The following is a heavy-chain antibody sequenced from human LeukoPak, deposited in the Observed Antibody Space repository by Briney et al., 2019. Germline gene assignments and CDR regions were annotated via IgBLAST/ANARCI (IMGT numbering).Heavy chain of an antibody. Sequence: GGSRRLSCAASGFTFSSYEMNWVRQAPGKGLEWVSYISSSGRTIYYADSVKGRFTISRDNTRNSLFLQMNSLRADDTAVYYCVRDSYSSGIDFWGQGTLVTVSS. CDR1: GFTFSSYE. V-gene: IGHV3-48*03. CDR3: VRDSYSSGIDF. CDR2: ISSSGRTI. J-gene: IGHJ4*02. D-gene: IGHD3-10*01.